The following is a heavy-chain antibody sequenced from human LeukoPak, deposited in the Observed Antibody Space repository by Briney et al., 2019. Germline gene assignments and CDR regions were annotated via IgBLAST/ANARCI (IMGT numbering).Heavy chain of an antibody. V-gene: IGHV1-8*01. D-gene: IGHD3-16*01. CDR3: ARDRGSSFYYGMDV. CDR1: GYTFTSYD. CDR2: MNPNSGNT. J-gene: IGHJ6*02. Sequence: GASVKVSCKASGYTFTSYDINWVRQATGQGLEWMGWMNPNSGNTGYAQKFQGRVTMTRNTSISTAYMELSSLRSEDTAVYYCARDRGSSFYYGMDVWGQGTTVTVSS.